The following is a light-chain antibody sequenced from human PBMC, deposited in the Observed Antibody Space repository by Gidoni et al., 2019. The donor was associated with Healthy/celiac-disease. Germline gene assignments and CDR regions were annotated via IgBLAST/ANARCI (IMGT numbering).Light chain of an antibody. CDR3: SSYAGSDKGVV. Sequence: QSARTQPPSASGSPGQSVTISCTGTSSDVGGYNYVSWYQQHPGKAPKLMIYEVSKRPSGVPDRFSGSKSGNMASLTVSGLQAEDEADYYCSSYAGSDKGVVFGGGTKLTVL. J-gene: IGLJ2*01. V-gene: IGLV2-8*01. CDR1: SSDVGGYNY. CDR2: EVS.